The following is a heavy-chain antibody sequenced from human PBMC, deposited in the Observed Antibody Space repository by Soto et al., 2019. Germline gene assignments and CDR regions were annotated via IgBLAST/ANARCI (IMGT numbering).Heavy chain of an antibody. V-gene: IGHV3-7*05. Sequence: EVQLVESGGGLVQPGGSLRLSCAASGFTFSRYWMSWVRQAPGKGLEWVANIKPHESEKYYVDSVKGRFTISRDNAKNSLYLQMNSLRAEDTAVYYCARDGVVPAAPYGMDVWGQGTTVTVSS. D-gene: IGHD2-2*01. CDR1: GFTFSRYW. J-gene: IGHJ6*02. CDR3: ARDGVVPAAPYGMDV. CDR2: IKPHESEK.